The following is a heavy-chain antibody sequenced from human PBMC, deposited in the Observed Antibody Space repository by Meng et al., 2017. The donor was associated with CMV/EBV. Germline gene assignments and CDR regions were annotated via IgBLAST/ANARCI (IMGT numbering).Heavy chain of an antibody. D-gene: IGHD3-3*01. CDR2: INHSGST. CDR1: GGSFSGYY. J-gene: IGHJ6*02. Sequence: SETLSLTCAVYGGSFSGYYWSWIRQPPGKGLERIGEINHSGSTNYNPSLKSRVTISVDTSKNQFSLKLSSVTAADTAVYYCARGQGDFWSGYSVYYYYGMDVWGQGTTVTVSS. CDR3: ARGQGDFWSGYSVYYYYGMDV. V-gene: IGHV4-34*01.